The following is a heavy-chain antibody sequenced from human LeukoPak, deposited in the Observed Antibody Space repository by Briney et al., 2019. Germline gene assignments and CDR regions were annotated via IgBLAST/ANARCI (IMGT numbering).Heavy chain of an antibody. D-gene: IGHD3-22*01. J-gene: IGHJ4*02. V-gene: IGHV4-59*01. CDR3: ATSYDGSGYYFRFDY. Sequence: SETLSLTCTVSGGSINSYYWSWIRQPPGKGLEWIGYIYYSGSTNYNPSLKSRVTISVDTSKNQFSMKLSSVTAADTAVYYCATSYDGSGYYFRFDYWGQGTLVTVSS. CDR1: GGSINSYY. CDR2: IYYSGST.